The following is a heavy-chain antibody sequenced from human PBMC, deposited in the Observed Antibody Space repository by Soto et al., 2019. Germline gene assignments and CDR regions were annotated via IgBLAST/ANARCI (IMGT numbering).Heavy chain of an antibody. CDR2: INSDGSTT. CDR1: GITFISYW. D-gene: IGHD1-26*01. CDR3: ARGSVGANFDY. Sequence: EGQLVESGGGLVQPGGSLRLSCAASGITFISYWMHWVRHVPGKGLVWVAHINSDGSTTTYADSVKGRFTISRDNAKSTLDLQMNGLRAEDTAVYYCARGSVGANFDYWGQGTLVTVSS. V-gene: IGHV3-74*03. J-gene: IGHJ4*02.